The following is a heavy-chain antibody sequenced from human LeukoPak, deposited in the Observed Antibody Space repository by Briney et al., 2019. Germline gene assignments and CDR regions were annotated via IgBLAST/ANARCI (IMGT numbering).Heavy chain of an antibody. CDR1: GLTFRSYW. CDR3: ARVSGYSGAFDY. J-gene: IGHJ4*02. D-gene: IGHD5-12*01. Sequence: PGGSLRLSCAASGLTFRSYWMHWVRQAAGKGLVWVSRINSDGSSTSYADSVKGRFTISRDNAKNTLYLQMNSLRAEDTAVYYCARVSGYSGAFDYWGQGTLVTVSS. V-gene: IGHV3-74*01. CDR2: INSDGSST.